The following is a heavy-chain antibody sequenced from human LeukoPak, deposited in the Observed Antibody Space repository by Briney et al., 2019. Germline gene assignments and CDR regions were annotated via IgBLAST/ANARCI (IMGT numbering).Heavy chain of an antibody. V-gene: IGHV3-23*01. CDR1: GFTFSSYA. CDR3: ANNSPYSSGTVDY. CDR2: ISGSGGST. D-gene: IGHD6-19*01. Sequence: PGGSLRLSCVACGFTFSSYAMSWVRQAPGRGLEWVSAISGSGGSTYYADSVKGRFTIPRDNSKNTLYLQMNSLRAEDTAVYYCANNSPYSSGTVDYWGQGTLVTVSS. J-gene: IGHJ4*02.